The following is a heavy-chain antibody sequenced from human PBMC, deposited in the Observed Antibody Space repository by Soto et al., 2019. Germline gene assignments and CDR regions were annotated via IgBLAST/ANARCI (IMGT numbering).Heavy chain of an antibody. V-gene: IGHV3-30*18. CDR3: AKEALRYFDWSSLDYYYYYGIDV. Sequence: QVQLVESGGGVVQPGRSLRLYCAASGFTFSSYGMHWVRQAPGKGLEWVAVISYDGSNKYYADSVKGRFTISRDNSKNTLYLQMNSLRAEDTAVYYCAKEALRYFDWSSLDYYYYYGIDVLGQGTTVTVSS. CDR1: GFTFSSYG. D-gene: IGHD3-9*01. J-gene: IGHJ6*02. CDR2: ISYDGSNK.